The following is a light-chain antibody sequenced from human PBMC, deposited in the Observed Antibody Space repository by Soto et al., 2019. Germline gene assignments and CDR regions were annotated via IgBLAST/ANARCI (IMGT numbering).Light chain of an antibody. CDR2: AVT. J-gene: IGLJ1*01. CDR3: SSYAGNNNPYV. CDR1: SSDVGAYDY. Sequence: QSALTQPPSASGSPGQSVTLSCTGTSSDVGAYDYVSWYQHHPGKAAKLMLSAVTKRPSGVPDRFSGSKAGNTASLTVSGLQAEDEADYYCSSYAGNNNPYVFGTGTKLAVL. V-gene: IGLV2-8*01.